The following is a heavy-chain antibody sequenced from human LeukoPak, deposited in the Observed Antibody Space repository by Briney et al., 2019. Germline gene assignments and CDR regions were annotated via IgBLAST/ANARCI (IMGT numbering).Heavy chain of an antibody. D-gene: IGHD3/OR15-3a*01. Sequence: GGSLRLSCAGSGFTSTTYNMNWVRQAPGKGLEWVSFISGSGSDIYYADSVKGQFIISRDNAKNSLFLQMNSLRAEDTAVYYCARGGLGTQIDYWGQGTLVTVSS. CDR2: ISGSGSDI. J-gene: IGHJ4*02. CDR3: ARGGLGTQIDY. V-gene: IGHV3-21*01. CDR1: GFTSTTYN.